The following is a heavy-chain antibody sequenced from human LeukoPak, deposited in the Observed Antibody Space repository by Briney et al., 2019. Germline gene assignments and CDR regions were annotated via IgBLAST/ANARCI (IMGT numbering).Heavy chain of an antibody. J-gene: IGHJ1*01. Sequence: SETLSLTCTVSGGSISSYYWSWIRQPPGKGLEWIGYIYYSGSTNYNPSLKSRVTISVDTSKNQFSLKLSSVTAADTAVYYCASQTYGDRKCFQHWGQGTLVTVSS. D-gene: IGHD4-17*01. CDR2: IYYSGST. CDR3: ASQTYGDRKCFQH. CDR1: GGSISSYY. V-gene: IGHV4-59*08.